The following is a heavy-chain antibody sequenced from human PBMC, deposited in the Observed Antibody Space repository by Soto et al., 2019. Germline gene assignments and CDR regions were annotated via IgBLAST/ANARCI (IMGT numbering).Heavy chain of an antibody. V-gene: IGHV2-5*01. Sequence: QITLEESGPTLVKPTQTLTLTCTFSAFSLSTNGVGVGWIRQPPGKPLEWLAVIYWNEDKRYSRSRKSRLSITKDTTKNQVVLTMTTMDPVDTATYYCVHTLMVHTITGGHYFDYWVPGILVTVSS. CDR3: VHTLMVHTITGGHYFDY. D-gene: IGHD2-8*01. CDR1: AFSLSTNGVG. J-gene: IGHJ4*02. CDR2: IYWNEDK.